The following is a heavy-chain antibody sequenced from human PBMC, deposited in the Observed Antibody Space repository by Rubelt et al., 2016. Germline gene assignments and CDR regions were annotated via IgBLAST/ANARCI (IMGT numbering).Heavy chain of an antibody. CDR1: GFTFSSYS. Sequence: EVRLVESGGGLVKPGGSLRLSCEASGFTFSSYSMNWFRQAPGEGLVWVSRINSDGSTTNYADSVKGRFTISRDNARNTLYLQMNSLRAEDTAVYYCGRLNVAGTQWGQGTLVTVSS. CDR2: INSDGSTT. CDR3: GRLNVAGTQ. V-gene: IGHV3-74*02. J-gene: IGHJ4*02.